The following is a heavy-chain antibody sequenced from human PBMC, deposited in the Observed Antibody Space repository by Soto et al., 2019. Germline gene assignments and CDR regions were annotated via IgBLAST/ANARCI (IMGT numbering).Heavy chain of an antibody. J-gene: IGHJ6*02. D-gene: IGHD5-12*01. V-gene: IGHV3-23*01. CDR3: AKDLDIVATIVSYYYYGMDV. CDR2: ISGSGGST. Sequence: GGSLRRSCAASGFTFSSYAMSWVRQAPGKGLEWVSAISGSGGSTYYADSVKGRFTISRDNSKNTLYLQMNSLRAEDTAVYYCAKDLDIVATIVSYYYYGMDVWGQGTTVTV. CDR1: GFTFSSYA.